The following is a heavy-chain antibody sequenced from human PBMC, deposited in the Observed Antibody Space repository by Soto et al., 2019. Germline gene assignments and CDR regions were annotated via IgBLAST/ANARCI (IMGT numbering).Heavy chain of an antibody. D-gene: IGHD2-8*01. CDR3: ARDYCTNGVCYNPYYYYYYGMDV. J-gene: IGHJ6*02. CDR2: IIPIFGTA. V-gene: IGHV1-69*13. Sequence: SVKVSCKASGGTFSSYAISWVRQAPGQGLEWMGGIIPIFGTANYAQKFQGRVTITADESTSTAYMELSSLRSEDTAVYYCARDYCTNGVCYNPYYYYYYGMDVWGQGNTVTVSS. CDR1: GGTFSSYA.